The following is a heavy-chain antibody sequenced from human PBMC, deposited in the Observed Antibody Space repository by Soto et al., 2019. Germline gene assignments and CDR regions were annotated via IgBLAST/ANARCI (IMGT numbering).Heavy chain of an antibody. CDR3: ARGGSSCYLDY. CDR1: GYTFTSYY. D-gene: IGHD6-13*01. V-gene: IGHV1-46*03. Sequence: QVQLVQSGAEVKKPGASVKVSCKASGYTFTSYYMHWVRQAPAQGLEWMGIINPSGGSTSYAQKFQGRVTMTRDTSTSAVYMELSSLRSEDTAVYYCARGGSSCYLDYWGQGTQVTVSS. J-gene: IGHJ4*02. CDR2: INPSGGST.